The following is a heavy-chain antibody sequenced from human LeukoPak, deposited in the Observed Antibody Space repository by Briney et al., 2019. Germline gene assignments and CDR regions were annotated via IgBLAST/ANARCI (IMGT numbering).Heavy chain of an antibody. Sequence: PGGSLRLSCAASGFTFSSYAMSWVRQAPGKGLEWVSVISGSGGSTDYADSVKGRFTISRDNSKNTMYLQMNSLRAEDTALYYCAKTVVSTGWNYFDYWGQGTLVTVSS. V-gene: IGHV3-23*01. J-gene: IGHJ4*02. CDR1: GFTFSSYA. CDR3: AKTVVSTGWNYFDY. CDR2: ISGSGGST. D-gene: IGHD2-8*02.